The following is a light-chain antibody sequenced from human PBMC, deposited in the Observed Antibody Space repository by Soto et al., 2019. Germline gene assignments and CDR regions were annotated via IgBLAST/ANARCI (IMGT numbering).Light chain of an antibody. V-gene: IGLV2-23*02. J-gene: IGLJ1*01. CDR2: EVS. CDR1: SSDVGSYNL. Sequence: QSVLTQPASVSGSPGQSITISCTGPSSDVGSYNLVSWYQQHPGKAPKVMIYEVSKRPSGVSNRFSGSKSGNTASLTISGLQAEDEADYYCCSYGGSYVFGPGTKVTVL. CDR3: CSYGGSYV.